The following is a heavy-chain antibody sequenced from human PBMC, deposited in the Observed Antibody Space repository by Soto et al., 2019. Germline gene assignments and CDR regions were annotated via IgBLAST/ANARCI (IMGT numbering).Heavy chain of an antibody. CDR2: IWYDGSNK. V-gene: IGHV3-33*01. CDR3: ARSPYTTGFHYCFDV. Sequence: PGGSLGVSSAASGFSFSLYGMQWVRQAPGKGLEWVAVIWYDGSNKYYADSVKGRFTISRDNSKNTLYLQMNSLRAEDTAVYYCARSPYTTGFHYCFDVRGEVTSVPVSP. CDR1: GFSFSLYG. J-gene: IGHJ6*04. D-gene: IGHD2-8*01.